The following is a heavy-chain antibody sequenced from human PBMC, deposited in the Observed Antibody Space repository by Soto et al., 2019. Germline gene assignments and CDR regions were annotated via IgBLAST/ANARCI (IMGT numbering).Heavy chain of an antibody. V-gene: IGHV1-69*06. D-gene: IGHD2-2*02. CDR2: IIPIFGTA. CDR3: ARDHCSSTSCYRSDYYGMDV. J-gene: IGHJ6*02. CDR1: GGTFSSYA. Sequence: QVQLVQSGAEVKKPGSSVKVSCKASGGTFSSYAISWVRQAPGQGLEWMGGIIPIFGTANYAQKLQGRVTMTTDTSTSTAYMELRSLRSDDTAVYYCARDHCSSTSCYRSDYYGMDVWGQGTTVTVSS.